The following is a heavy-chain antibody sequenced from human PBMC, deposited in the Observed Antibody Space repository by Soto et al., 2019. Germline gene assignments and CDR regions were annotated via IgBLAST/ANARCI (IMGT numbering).Heavy chain of an antibody. V-gene: IGHV4-31*03. CDR1: GDSISSGGHY. D-gene: IGHD3-22*01. Sequence: QVQLQESGPGLVKPSQSLSLTCTVSGDSISSGGHYGSWIRQHPGKGLEWIGNVYYNGTTFSNPSLKSRVAMSVDTSKNQVSLKVSSVTAADTAVYFCARFNVVDKNSYVGYWVPGTMVTVSS. CDR3: ARFNVVDKNSYVGY. J-gene: IGHJ4*02. CDR2: VYYNGTT.